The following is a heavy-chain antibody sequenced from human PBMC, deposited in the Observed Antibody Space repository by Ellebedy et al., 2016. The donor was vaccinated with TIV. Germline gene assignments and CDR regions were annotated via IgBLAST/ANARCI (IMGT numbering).Heavy chain of an antibody. J-gene: IGHJ4*02. Sequence: GGSLRLXXAVSGFTVSSNYMSWVRQAPGRGLEWVSVIYAGGTTDYVASVKGRFTISRDNAKNSLYLQMDSLRAEDTAVYYCAGSWGWRHEYWGQGTLVTVSS. CDR1: GFTVSSNY. CDR2: IYAGGTT. CDR3: AGSWGWRHEY. V-gene: IGHV3-53*01. D-gene: IGHD1-26*01.